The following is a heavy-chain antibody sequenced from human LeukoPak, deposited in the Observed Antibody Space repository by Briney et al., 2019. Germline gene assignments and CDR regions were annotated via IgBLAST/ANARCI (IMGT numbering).Heavy chain of an antibody. D-gene: IGHD1-26*01. CDR3: ASGERKGARVY. CDR1: GGTFSSYT. Sequence: SVKVSCKASGGTFSSYTISWVRQAPGQGLEWMGRIIPILGIADYAQKFQGRVTITADKSTSTAYMELSSLRSEDTAVYYCASGERKGARVYWGQGTLVTVSS. CDR2: IIPILGIA. J-gene: IGHJ4*02. V-gene: IGHV1-69*02.